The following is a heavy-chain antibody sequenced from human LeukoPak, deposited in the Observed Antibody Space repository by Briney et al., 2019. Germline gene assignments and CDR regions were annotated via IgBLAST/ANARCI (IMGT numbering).Heavy chain of an antibody. Sequence: PGGSLRLSCAASGFTVSSNYMGWVRQAPGRGLEWVSVIYSGTTAYYPDSVKGRFTISRDNSKNTLYLQMNSLSADDTAVYYCAKVEEGWFDPWGQGTLVTVSS. CDR2: IYSGTTA. CDR3: AKVEEGWFDP. J-gene: IGHJ5*02. CDR1: GFTVSSNY. V-gene: IGHV3-66*01.